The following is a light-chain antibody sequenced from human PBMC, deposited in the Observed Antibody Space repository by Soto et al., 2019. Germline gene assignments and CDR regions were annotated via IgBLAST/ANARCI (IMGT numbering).Light chain of an antibody. CDR1: SSDVGGYNY. Sequence: QSALTQPRSVSGSPGQSVTISCTGTSSDVGGYNYVSWYQQYPGKAPKVMIYDVSKRLSGVPDRFSGSKSGNMASLTISGLQAEDEADYYCCSHAGSYTYVFGTGTKLTVL. CDR2: DVS. J-gene: IGLJ1*01. CDR3: CSHAGSYTYV. V-gene: IGLV2-11*01.